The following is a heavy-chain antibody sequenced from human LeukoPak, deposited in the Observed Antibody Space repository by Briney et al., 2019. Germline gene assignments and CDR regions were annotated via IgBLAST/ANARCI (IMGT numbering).Heavy chain of an antibody. CDR3: ARFKRLWFGELNYYYYGMDV. Sequence: GGSLRLSCAASGFTFSSYEMNWVRQPPGKGLEWVSYINRSGSTIYYADSVKGRFTISRDNAKNSLYLQMNSLRAEDTAVYYCARFKRLWFGELNYYYYGMDVWGQGTTVTVSS. V-gene: IGHV3-48*03. J-gene: IGHJ6*02. D-gene: IGHD3-10*01. CDR2: INRSGSTI. CDR1: GFTFSSYE.